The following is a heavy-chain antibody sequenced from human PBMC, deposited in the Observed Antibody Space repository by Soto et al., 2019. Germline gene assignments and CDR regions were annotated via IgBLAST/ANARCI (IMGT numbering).Heavy chain of an antibody. CDR3: ARRGYGSRWPNVYMDV. CDR2: ISNNGAHT. J-gene: IGHJ6*03. Sequence: GVSLRLSYAASGITFSTYIMPWVQLPQAKGLEYVSGISNNGAHTDYAKSVKGRFTISRDNSENTLYLQMGSLRAEDMALYYCARRGYGSRWPNVYMDVWGKGTTVTVSS. D-gene: IGHD6-13*01. V-gene: IGHV3-64*01. CDR1: GITFSTYI.